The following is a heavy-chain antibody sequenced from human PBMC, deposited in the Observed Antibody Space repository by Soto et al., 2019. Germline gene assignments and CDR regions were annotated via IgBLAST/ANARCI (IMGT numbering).Heavy chain of an antibody. Sequence: GSLRLSCAASGFTFSSYSMNWVRQAPGKGLEWVSYISSSSSTIYYADSVKGRFTISRDNAKNSLYLQMNSLRDEDTAVYYCARDFYDLPESSFDYWGQGTLVTVSS. J-gene: IGHJ4*02. CDR1: GFTFSSYS. CDR3: ARDFYDLPESSFDY. CDR2: ISSSSSTI. V-gene: IGHV3-48*02. D-gene: IGHD5-12*01.